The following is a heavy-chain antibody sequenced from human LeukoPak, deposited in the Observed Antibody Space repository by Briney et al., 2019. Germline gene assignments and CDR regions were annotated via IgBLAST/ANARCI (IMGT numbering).Heavy chain of an antibody. CDR2: IGTAGDT. CDR3: ARARPSGGVIVPYGMDV. J-gene: IGHJ6*02. D-gene: IGHD3-16*02. V-gene: IGHV3-13*01. CDR1: GFTFSSYD. Sequence: GGSLRLSCAASGFTFSSYDMHWVRQATGKGLEWVSAIGTAGDTYYPGSVKGRFTISRENAKNSLYLQMSSLRAGDTAVYYCARARPSGGVIVPYGMDVWGQGTSVTVSS.